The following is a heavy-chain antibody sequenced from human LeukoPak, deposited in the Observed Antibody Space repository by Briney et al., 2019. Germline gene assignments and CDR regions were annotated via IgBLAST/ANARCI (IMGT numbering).Heavy chain of an antibody. CDR3: ARSGGPGTYHQLRYNWFDP. D-gene: IGHD3-10*01. J-gene: IGHJ5*02. Sequence: GSLRLSCAASGFTLSDYHMNWVRQAPGKGLEWLSSITTISHYIYYAGAVRGRFTISGDNAKNSLYLQMNSLRGEDTAVYYCARSGGPGTYHQLRYNWFDPWGQGTLVTVSS. CDR2: ITTISHYI. CDR1: GFTLSDYH. V-gene: IGHV3-21*01.